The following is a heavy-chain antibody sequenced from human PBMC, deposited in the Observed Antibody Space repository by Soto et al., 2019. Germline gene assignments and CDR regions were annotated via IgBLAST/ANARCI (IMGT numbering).Heavy chain of an antibody. CDR3: ARVTYPNTFDL. Sequence: SETLSLTCAVSGYSISSSNWWGWIRQPPGKGLEWIGYIYYGGSIYYNPSLKSRVTVSLDRSKNQVSLKLSSVTAVDTAVYYCARVTYPNTFDLWGQGTLVT. CDR2: IYYGGSI. D-gene: IGHD2-21*02. J-gene: IGHJ5*02. CDR1: GYSISSSNW. V-gene: IGHV4-28*05.